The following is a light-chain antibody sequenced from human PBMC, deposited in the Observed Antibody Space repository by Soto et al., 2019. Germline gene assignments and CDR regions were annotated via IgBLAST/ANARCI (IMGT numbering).Light chain of an antibody. CDR2: NDN. CDR1: SSNIGSNT. J-gene: IGLJ1*01. Sequence: QSALTQPPSASGTPGQRVTISCSGSSSNIGSNTVNWYQQFPGTAPKLLIYNDNQRPSGVPDRFSGSKSGTSASLAISGLQSEDEADYYCGAWDDSLSALFVFGAGTKLTVL. V-gene: IGLV1-44*01. CDR3: GAWDDSLSALFV.